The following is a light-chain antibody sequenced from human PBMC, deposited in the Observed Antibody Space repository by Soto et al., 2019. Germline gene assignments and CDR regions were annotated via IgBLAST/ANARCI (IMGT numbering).Light chain of an antibody. CDR1: QSVSSSY. Sequence: EIVLTQSPGTLSLSPGERATLSCRASQSVSSSYLAWYQQKPGQAPRLLIFGASNRATGIPDRFSGSGSGTDFTLTISRLEPEDFAVYHCQQYGGSPRTFGQGTKVERK. J-gene: IGKJ1*01. V-gene: IGKV3-20*01. CDR2: GAS. CDR3: QQYGGSPRT.